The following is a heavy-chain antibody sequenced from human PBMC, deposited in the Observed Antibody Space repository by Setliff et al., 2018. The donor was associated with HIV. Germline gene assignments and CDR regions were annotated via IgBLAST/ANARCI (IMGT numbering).Heavy chain of an antibody. D-gene: IGHD3-22*01. Sequence: SVKVSCKASGGTFSNYGMSWVRQAPGQGLEWMGGIIPISGTANYAQKFQGRVTITTDESTSTAYMELSGLRSEDTAVYYCARERPGDHYESTGYQLADWFDPWGQGTLVTVSS. CDR1: GGTFSNYG. V-gene: IGHV1-69*05. CDR2: IIPISGTA. J-gene: IGHJ5*02. CDR3: ARERPGDHYESTGYQLADWFDP.